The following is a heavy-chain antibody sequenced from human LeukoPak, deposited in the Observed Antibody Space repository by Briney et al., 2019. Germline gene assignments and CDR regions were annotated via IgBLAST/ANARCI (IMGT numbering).Heavy chain of an antibody. D-gene: IGHD3-3*01. CDR3: ARVRVEAWFFFGRQAAPAYFDY. CDR1: GGSFSGYY. Sequence: PSETLSLTXAVYGGSFSGYYWSWIRQPPGKGLEWIGEINHSGSTNYNPSLKSRVTISVDTSKNQFSLKLSSVTAADTAVYYCARVRVEAWFFFGRQAAPAYFDYWGQGTLVTVSS. CDR2: INHSGST. V-gene: IGHV4-34*01. J-gene: IGHJ4*02.